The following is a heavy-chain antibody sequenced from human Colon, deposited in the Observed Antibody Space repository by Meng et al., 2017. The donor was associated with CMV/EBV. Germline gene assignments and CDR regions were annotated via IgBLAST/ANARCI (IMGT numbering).Heavy chain of an antibody. D-gene: IGHD4-17*01. CDR3: AFTTTTVTMGVF. V-gene: IGHV1-69*02. J-gene: IGHJ4*02. CDR1: GGTLSSYT. Sequence: CKASGGTLSSYTISWVRQAPGQGLKWMGRIIPILDIANYAKNFEGRVTFTADKSTNTAYMELSSLTSDDAAIYFCAFTTTTVTMGVFWGQGTRVTVS. CDR2: IIPILDIA.